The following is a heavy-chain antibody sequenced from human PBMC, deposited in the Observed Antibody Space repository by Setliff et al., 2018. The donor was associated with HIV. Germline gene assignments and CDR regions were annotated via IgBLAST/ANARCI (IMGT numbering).Heavy chain of an antibody. CDR1: GGSIASSTHY. Sequence: SETLSLTCTVSGGSIASSTHYWAWNRQPPGKGLEWIGSVYYNGATDHNPSLKSRVTISVDTSNQQFSLKLSSVTAADTAVYYCARHEGYNDFLTGYFRYKWYDPWGQGTLVTVSS. CDR3: ARHEGYNDFLTGYFRYKWYDP. CDR2: VYYNGAT. D-gene: IGHD3-9*01. J-gene: IGHJ5*02. V-gene: IGHV4-39*01.